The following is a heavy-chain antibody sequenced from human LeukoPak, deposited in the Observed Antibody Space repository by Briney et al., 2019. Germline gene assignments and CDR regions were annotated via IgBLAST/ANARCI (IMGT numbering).Heavy chain of an antibody. D-gene: IGHD4-23*01. CDR2: ISWNDAIM. V-gene: IGHV3-9*01. J-gene: IGHJ6*02. CDR1: GFKFDDYG. CDR3: AKDISIGGFADGYFYGMDA. Sequence: GGSLRLSCATSGFKFDDYGMHWVRQAPRKGLEWVSGISWNDAIMVYADSVKGRFTISRDNAKSSLYLQMNSLRAEDTALYYCAKDISIGGFADGYFYGMDAWGQGTTVTVSS.